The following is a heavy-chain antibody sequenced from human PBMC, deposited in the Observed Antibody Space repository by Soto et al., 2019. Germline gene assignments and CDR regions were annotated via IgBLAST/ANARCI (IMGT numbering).Heavy chain of an antibody. CDR2: INAGNGNT. Sequence: QVQLVQSGAEVKKPGASVKVSCKASGYTFTSYAMHWVRQAPGQRLEWMGWINAGNGNTKYSQKFQGRVTITRDTSASTAYMELSSLRPEDTAVYYCARYDARRGYRYGIDVWGQGTTVTVSS. V-gene: IGHV1-3*01. CDR1: GYTFTSYA. J-gene: IGHJ6*02. CDR3: ARYDARRGYRYGIDV. D-gene: IGHD5-18*01.